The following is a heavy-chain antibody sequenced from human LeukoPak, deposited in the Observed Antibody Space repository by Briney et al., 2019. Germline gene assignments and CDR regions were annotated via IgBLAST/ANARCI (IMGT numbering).Heavy chain of an antibody. CDR3: ASDSISMSAFVA. D-gene: IGHD3-22*01. CDR2: ISYLGST. CDR1: GDSFTTHY. J-gene: IGHJ3*01. V-gene: IGHV4-59*11. Sequence: SETLSLTCTVSGDSFTTHYWSWIRQPPGRGLEWIGYISYLGSTNYNPSLKSRGTISIDTSKNEVSLMLTSVTAADTAVYYCASDSISMSAFVAWGQGTMVTVSS.